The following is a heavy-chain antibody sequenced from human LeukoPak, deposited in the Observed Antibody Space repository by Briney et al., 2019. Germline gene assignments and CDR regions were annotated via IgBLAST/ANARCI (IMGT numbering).Heavy chain of an antibody. V-gene: IGHV5-10-1*01. J-gene: IGHJ4*02. CDR2: IDSSDSYT. D-gene: IGHD5-12*01. Sequence: PGESLNISCKGCGYSFTSYWVAWVRQMPEKGLEWMWRIDSSDSYTNYSPSFQGHVTITADKSITTYYLQWSSLKASDTAMYYCAAYSGLRENGVRWGQGTLVTVSS. CDR1: GYSFTSYW. CDR3: AAYSGLRENGVR.